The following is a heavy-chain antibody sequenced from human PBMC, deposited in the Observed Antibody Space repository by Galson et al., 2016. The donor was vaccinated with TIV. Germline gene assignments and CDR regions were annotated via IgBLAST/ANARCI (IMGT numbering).Heavy chain of an antibody. Sequence: SVKVSCKASGYTFGNYGISWMRQAPGQGLEWVGWISASNGDTNYARKFQGRITMTKDTFTSTVFMELRSLRSEDTAVFYCARESDRSSGTCYSRAFDDWGQGTPVTVSS. V-gene: IGHV1-18*04. CDR3: ARESDRSSGTCYSRAFDD. J-gene: IGHJ4*02. CDR2: ISASNGDT. D-gene: IGHD2-2*02. CDR1: GYTFGNYG.